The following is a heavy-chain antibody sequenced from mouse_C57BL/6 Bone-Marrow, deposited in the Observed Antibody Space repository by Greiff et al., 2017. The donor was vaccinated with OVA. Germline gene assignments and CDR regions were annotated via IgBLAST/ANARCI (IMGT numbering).Heavy chain of an antibody. Sequence: QVQLQQSGPGLVQPSQCLSITCTVSGFSLTSYCVHWVRQSPGKGLEWLGVIWCGGGTDSNAAFISRLSICKDNSKSQVFIKMNSLQADDTAIYYCASQLRTTLDYWGQGTTLTVSS. CDR2: IWCGGGT. J-gene: IGHJ2*01. CDR3: ASQLRTTLDY. D-gene: IGHD4-1*02. CDR1: GFSLTSYC. V-gene: IGHV2-2*01.